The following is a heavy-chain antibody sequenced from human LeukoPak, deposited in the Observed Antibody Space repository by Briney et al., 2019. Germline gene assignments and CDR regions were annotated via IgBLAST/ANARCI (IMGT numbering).Heavy chain of an antibody. CDR2: IKQDGSEK. CDR3: AKDPPTVTTGY. V-gene: IGHV3-7*01. D-gene: IGHD4-17*01. Sequence: GGSLRLSCAASGFTFSSYWMSWVRQAPGKGLEWVANIKQDGSEKYYVDSVKGRFTISRDNAKNSLYLQMNSLRAEDTAVYYCAKDPPTVTTGYWGQGTLVTVSS. CDR1: GFTFSSYW. J-gene: IGHJ4*02.